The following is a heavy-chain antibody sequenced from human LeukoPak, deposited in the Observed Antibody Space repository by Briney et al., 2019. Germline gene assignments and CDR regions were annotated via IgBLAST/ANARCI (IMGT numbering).Heavy chain of an antibody. D-gene: IGHD4-17*01. CDR2: IYETGHT. CDR1: GGSISNYY. V-gene: IGHV4-59*08. Sequence: SETLSLTCTVSGGSISNYYWSWIRQPPGKGLEWIAYIYETGHTGYNPSLKTRVTISLDTSKNQFSLKLNSVTAADTAVYYCARLRTTLPLGRTFDLWGQGTMVTVSS. J-gene: IGHJ3*01. CDR3: ARLRTTLPLGRTFDL.